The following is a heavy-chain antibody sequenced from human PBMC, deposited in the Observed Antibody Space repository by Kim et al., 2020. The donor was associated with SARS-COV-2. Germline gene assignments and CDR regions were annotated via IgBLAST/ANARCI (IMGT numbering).Heavy chain of an antibody. D-gene: IGHD3-10*01. V-gene: IGHV4-59*09. J-gene: IGHJ4*02. Sequence: SRVTISVDTSKNQFSLKLSSVTAADTAVYYCARGYRYDYYGSGSYYIHDYWGQGTLVTVSS. CDR3: ARGYRYDYYGSGSYYIHDY.